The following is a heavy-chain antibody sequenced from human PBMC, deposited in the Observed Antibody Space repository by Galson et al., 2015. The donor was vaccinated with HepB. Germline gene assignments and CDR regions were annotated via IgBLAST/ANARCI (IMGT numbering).Heavy chain of an antibody. CDR3: AKGYGFFDS. V-gene: IGHV3-23*01. CDR1: GFAFDSHA. J-gene: IGHJ5*01. D-gene: IGHD5-18*01. Sequence: SLRLSCAAPGFAFDSHAMSWVRQAPGRGLEWISGITGKGDSTFYADSVKGRFTVSKDNSNNMLYLQMNSLRAEDAGLYFCAKGYGFFDSWGQGILVTVSS. CDR2: ITGKGDST.